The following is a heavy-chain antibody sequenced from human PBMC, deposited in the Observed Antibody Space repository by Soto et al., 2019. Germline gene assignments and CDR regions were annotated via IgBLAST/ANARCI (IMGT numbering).Heavy chain of an antibody. J-gene: IGHJ5*02. CDR1: GGSISSYY. CDR3: ARAHYDFWSGYWFDP. CDR2: IYYSGST. Sequence: PSETLSLTCTVSGGSISSYYWSWIRQPPGKGLEWIGYIYYSGSTNYNPSLKSRVTISVDTSKNQFSLKLSSVTAADTAVYYCARAHYDFWSGYWFDPRGQGTLVTVSS. D-gene: IGHD3-3*01. V-gene: IGHV4-59*01.